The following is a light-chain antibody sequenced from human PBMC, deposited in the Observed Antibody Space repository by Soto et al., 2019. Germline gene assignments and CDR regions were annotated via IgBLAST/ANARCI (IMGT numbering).Light chain of an antibody. V-gene: IGLV2-11*01. J-gene: IGLJ1*01. Sequence: QSVLTQPRSVSVSPGQSVTRSCTGTSSDVGGYNYVSWYQHHPGKAPKLMIYDVDKRPSGAPGRFSGSKSGNTASLTISGLQAEDEADYYCCSYAGSYPFVFGTGTRSPS. CDR3: CSYAGSYPFV. CDR2: DVD. CDR1: SSDVGGYNY.